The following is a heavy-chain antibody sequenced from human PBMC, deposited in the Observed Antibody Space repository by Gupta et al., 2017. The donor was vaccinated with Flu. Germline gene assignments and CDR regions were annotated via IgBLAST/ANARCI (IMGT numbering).Heavy chain of an antibody. D-gene: IGHD6-19*01. Sequence: EVQLVQSGAEVKKPGESLRISCEGSGYSFASYWINWVRQMPGKRLEWMGRIDPSDSNTHYSPSFQGHVSISADKSLNTAYLQWSSLKASDTATYYCVRLEYRSAWRADFWGQGTLVTVSS. J-gene: IGHJ4*02. V-gene: IGHV5-10-1*01. CDR3: VRLEYRSAWRADF. CDR2: IDPSDSNT. CDR1: GYSFASYW.